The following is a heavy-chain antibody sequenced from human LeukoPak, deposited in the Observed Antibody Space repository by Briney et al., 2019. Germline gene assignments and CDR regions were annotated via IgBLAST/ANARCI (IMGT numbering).Heavy chain of an antibody. J-gene: IGHJ6*03. CDR3: ARDQYQYSSSSAYYYYYMDV. CDR2: IYYSGTT. Sequence: SETLSLTCTVSGGSISSYYWSWIRQPPGKGLEWIGYIYYSGTTEYNPSLKSRVTMSVDTSKKQFSLKLSSVTAADTAVYYCARDQYQYSSSSAYYYYYMDVWGNGTTVTVSS. CDR1: GGSISSYY. V-gene: IGHV4-59*01. D-gene: IGHD6-6*01.